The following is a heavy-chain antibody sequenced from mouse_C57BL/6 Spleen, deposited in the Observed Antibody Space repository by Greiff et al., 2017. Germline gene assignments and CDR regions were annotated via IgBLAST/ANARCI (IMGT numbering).Heavy chain of an antibody. D-gene: IGHD1-1*01. V-gene: IGHV5-6*01. CDR3: ARNYYGSRVYAMDY. Sequence: EVQRVESGGDLVKPGGSLKLSCAASGFTFSSYGMSWVRQTPDKRLEWVATISSGGSYTYYPDSVQGRFTISRDNAKNTLYLQMSSLKSEDTAMYYCARNYYGSRVYAMDYWGQGTSVTVSS. CDR1: GFTFSSYG. CDR2: ISSGGSYT. J-gene: IGHJ4*01.